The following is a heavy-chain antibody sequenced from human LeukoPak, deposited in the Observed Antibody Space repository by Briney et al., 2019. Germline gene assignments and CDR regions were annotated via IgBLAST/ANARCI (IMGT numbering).Heavy chain of an antibody. CDR1: GFTFTNAW. J-gene: IGHJ6*02. V-gene: IGHV3-15*01. CDR2: IKSKTDGGTT. Sequence: GGSLRLSCAGSGFTFTNAWMSWVRQAPGKGLEWVGRIKSKTDGGTTDYAAPVKGRFTISRDDSKDTLYLQMNSLKTEDMAVYYCAGYTSGDYHFGMDVWGQGTTVTVSS. D-gene: IGHD2-2*02. CDR3: AGYTSGDYHFGMDV.